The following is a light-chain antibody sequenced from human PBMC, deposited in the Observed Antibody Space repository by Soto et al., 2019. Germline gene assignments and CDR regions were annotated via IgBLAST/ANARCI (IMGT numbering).Light chain of an antibody. Sequence: DIQMTQSPSSVSASVGDRVTITCRASQGITSWLAWYQQKPGRAPKLLIYAASSLQSGVPSRFSGSGSGRDFTLTISTLQPEDCATYVCQQTSSFPLPFGGGTKVEIK. V-gene: IGKV1-12*01. J-gene: IGKJ4*01. CDR2: AAS. CDR3: QQTSSFPLP. CDR1: QGITSW.